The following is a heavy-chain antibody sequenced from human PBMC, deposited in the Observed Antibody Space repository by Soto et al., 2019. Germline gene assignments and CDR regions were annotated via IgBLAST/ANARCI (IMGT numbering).Heavy chain of an antibody. V-gene: IGHV5-51*01. D-gene: IGHD1-26*01. J-gene: IGHJ1*01. CDR2: IYPADSDA. CDR3: ATQDVVTAPGRSIYCAS. Sequence: PGESLQISCKADGYRLPRHWIGWVRQVPGNGLEWVAVIYPADSDARYSPSFRGRGTISVDISINTVYLQWRSLKASDTAIYFSATQDVVTAPGRSIYCASGGQ. CDR1: GYRLPRHW.